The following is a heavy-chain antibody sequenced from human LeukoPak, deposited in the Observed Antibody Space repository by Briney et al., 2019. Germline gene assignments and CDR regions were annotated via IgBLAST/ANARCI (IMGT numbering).Heavy chain of an antibody. J-gene: IGHJ4*02. CDR2: ISSSSSYI. CDR3: ARDLSHSKYYGGNPGD. V-gene: IGHV3-21*01. CDR1: GFTFSSYS. D-gene: IGHD4-23*01. Sequence: GGSLRLSCAASGFTFSSYSMSWVRQAPGKGLEWVSSISSSSSYIYYADSVKGRFTISRDNAKNSLYLQMNSLRAEDTAVYYCARDLSHSKYYGGNPGDWGQGTLVTVSS.